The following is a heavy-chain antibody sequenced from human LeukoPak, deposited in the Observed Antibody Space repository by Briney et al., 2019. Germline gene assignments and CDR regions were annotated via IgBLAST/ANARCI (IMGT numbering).Heavy chain of an antibody. CDR2: IYRGGST. D-gene: IGHD1-26*01. CDR3: AKEGGSYYIDN. J-gene: IGHJ4*02. Sequence: GGSLRLSCAASGFTFSNAWMSWVRQAPGKGLEWVSVIYRGGSTYYADSVKGRFTISRDNSKNTLHLQMNSLRDEDTAMYYCAKEGGSYYIDNWGQGTLVTVSS. CDR1: GFTFSNAW. V-gene: IGHV3-53*01.